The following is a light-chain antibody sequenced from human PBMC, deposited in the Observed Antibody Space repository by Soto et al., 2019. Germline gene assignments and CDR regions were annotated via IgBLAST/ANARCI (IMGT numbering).Light chain of an antibody. Sequence: EIVMTQSPATLSVYPGETASLSCRASQSAGNFLAWYQQKPGQAPRLLIYYISTRATGIPARFSGSGSGTEFTLTINSLQSEDSAVYYCQQHNQWPITFGQGTLLEVK. J-gene: IGKJ5*01. V-gene: IGKV3D-15*01. CDR3: QQHNQWPIT. CDR2: YIS. CDR1: QSAGNF.